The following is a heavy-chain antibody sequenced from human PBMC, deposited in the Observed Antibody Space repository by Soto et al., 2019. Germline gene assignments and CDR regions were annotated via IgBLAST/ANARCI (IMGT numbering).Heavy chain of an antibody. CDR3: VQTTGWPGFDF. Sequence: GGSLRLSCAAYGFAVSSKYMTWVRQAPGKGLEWVSVIYGGGTTYYADSVKGRFNISRDTSKNTLYLQMNSLRAEDTAVYYCVQTTGWPGFDFWGQGTLVTVSS. D-gene: IGHD6-19*01. J-gene: IGHJ4*02. CDR1: GFAVSSKY. CDR2: IYGGGTT. V-gene: IGHV3-53*01.